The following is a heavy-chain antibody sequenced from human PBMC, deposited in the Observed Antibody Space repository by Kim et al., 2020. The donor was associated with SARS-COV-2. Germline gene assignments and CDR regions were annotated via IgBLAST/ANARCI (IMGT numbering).Heavy chain of an antibody. J-gene: IGHJ6*02. V-gene: IGHV4-34*01. CDR3: ARAAGYCSSTSCYTWYYYYGMDV. Sequence: SETLSLTCAVYGGSFSGYYWSWIRQPPGKGLEWIGEINHSGSTNYNPSLKSRVTISVDTSKNQFSLKLSSVTAADTAVYYCARAAGYCSSTSCYTWYYYYGMDVWGQGTTVTVSS. CDR2: INHSGST. CDR1: GGSFSGYY. D-gene: IGHD2-2*02.